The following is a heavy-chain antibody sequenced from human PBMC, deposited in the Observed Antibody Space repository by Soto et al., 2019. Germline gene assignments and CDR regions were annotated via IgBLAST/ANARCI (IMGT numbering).Heavy chain of an antibody. CDR1: GYSFTDYH. CDR2: INPKSGGT. J-gene: IGHJ6*02. V-gene: IGHV1-2*04. CDR3: ARGDSTDCSNGVCSFFYNHDMDV. Sequence: ASVKVSCKASGYSFTDYHIHWVRQAPGQGLEWLGRINPKSGGTSTAQKFQGWVTMTSDTSISTASMELTRLTSDDTAIYYCARGDSTDCSNGVCSFFYNHDMDVWGQGTTVTVSS. D-gene: IGHD2-8*01.